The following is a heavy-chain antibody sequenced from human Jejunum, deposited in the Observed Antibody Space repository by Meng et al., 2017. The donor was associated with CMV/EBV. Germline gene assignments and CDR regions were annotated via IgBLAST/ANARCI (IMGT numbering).Heavy chain of an antibody. CDR1: GGTLSTYS. Sequence: KVSCKVSGGTLSTYSFSWVRQAPGQGLEWMGRIIPMLGIVHYAQKFQGRVTITADKSTYTVYMDLSSLRSQDTAVYYCARDSELPLWGQGTLVTVSS. CDR3: ARDSELPL. CDR2: IIPMLGIV. V-gene: IGHV1-69*04. J-gene: IGHJ4*02. D-gene: IGHD1-7*01.